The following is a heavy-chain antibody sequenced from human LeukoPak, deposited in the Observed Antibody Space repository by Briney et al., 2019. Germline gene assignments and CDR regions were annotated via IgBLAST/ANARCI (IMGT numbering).Heavy chain of an antibody. CDR2: IRYDGSEK. J-gene: IGHJ4*02. CDR3: ARDLLIIGESPRDY. CDR1: GFIFSNFG. V-gene: IGHV3-30*02. D-gene: IGHD3-10*01. Sequence: PGGSLRLSCAASGFIFSNFGMHWVRQAPGKGLEWVSFIRYDGSEKYYADSVKGRFTISRDNSKHTVYLQMNSLRAEDTAVYYCARDLLIIGESPRDYWGQGTLVTVSS.